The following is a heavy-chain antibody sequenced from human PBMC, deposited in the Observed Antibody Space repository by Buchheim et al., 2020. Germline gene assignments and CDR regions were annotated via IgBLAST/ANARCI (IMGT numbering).Heavy chain of an antibody. CDR3: ARGASSGSVEY. J-gene: IGHJ4*02. V-gene: IGHV4-4*02. CDR2: IYHRGST. D-gene: IGHD6-19*01. CDR1: GASISSNNW. Sequence: QVHLQESGPGLVKPSGTLSLTCAVSGASISSNNWWSWVRQPPGKGLEWIGEIYHRGSTNYNPSLKSRVIISVDKSKNHCSPKLTSVTAADTAVYYCARGASSGSVEYWGQGTL.